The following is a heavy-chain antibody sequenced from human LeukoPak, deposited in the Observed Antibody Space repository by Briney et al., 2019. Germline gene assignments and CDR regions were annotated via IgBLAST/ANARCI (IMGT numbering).Heavy chain of an antibody. Sequence: QPGGSLRLSCAASGFTFSSYWMSWVRQVPGKGLEWVANIKQDGSEKYYVDSVKGRFTISRDNAKNSLYLQMNSLRAEDTAVYYCAREGGSYYSNWFDPWGQGTLVTVSS. CDR2: IKQDGSEK. CDR3: AREGGSYYSNWFDP. J-gene: IGHJ5*02. CDR1: GFTFSSYW. V-gene: IGHV3-7*01. D-gene: IGHD1-26*01.